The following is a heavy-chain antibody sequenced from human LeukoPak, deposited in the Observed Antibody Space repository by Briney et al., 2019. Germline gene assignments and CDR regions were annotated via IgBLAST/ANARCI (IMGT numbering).Heavy chain of an antibody. D-gene: IGHD1-7*01. J-gene: IGHJ4*02. V-gene: IGHV3-49*03. CDR3: TRLSGDNWNYGGNFDS. CDR2: IKAYGGTT. CDR1: GFTFGDYA. Sequence: GGSLRLSCTASGFTFGDYAMSWFRQAPGKGPEWVGFIKAYGGTTEYAASVNGRFNISRDDSKSIAYLQMNSLKTEDTAVYYCTRLSGDNWNYGGNFDSWGQGTLVTVSS.